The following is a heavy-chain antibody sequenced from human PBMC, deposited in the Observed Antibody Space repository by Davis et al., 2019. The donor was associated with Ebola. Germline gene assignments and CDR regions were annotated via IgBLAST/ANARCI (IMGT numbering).Heavy chain of an antibody. CDR2: FHLSGST. Sequence: PSETLSLTCSVSGYSISSGYYWGWIRQPRGKGLEWIGSFHLSGSTYYNPSLKSRVTISVDTSKNQFSLKLISVTAADTAVYYCARGPGGPGDGSSGAFDIWGQGTMVTVSS. CDR3: ARGPGGPGDGSSGAFDI. J-gene: IGHJ3*02. D-gene: IGHD6-6*01. V-gene: IGHV4-38-2*02. CDR1: GYSISSGYY.